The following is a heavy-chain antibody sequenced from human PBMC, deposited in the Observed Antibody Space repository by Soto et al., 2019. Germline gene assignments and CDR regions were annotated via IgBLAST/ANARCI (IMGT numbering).Heavy chain of an antibody. D-gene: IGHD2-15*01. Sequence: SETLSLTCTVSGGSISSSSYYWGWIRQPPGKGLEWIGYIYYSGSTYYNPSLKSRVTISVDTSKNQFSLKLSSVTAADTAVYYCARGGDLGYCSGGSCFFGTRFDPWGQGTLVTV. V-gene: IGHV4-31*03. CDR2: IYYSGST. J-gene: IGHJ5*02. CDR1: GGSISSSSYY. CDR3: ARGGDLGYCSGGSCFFGTRFDP.